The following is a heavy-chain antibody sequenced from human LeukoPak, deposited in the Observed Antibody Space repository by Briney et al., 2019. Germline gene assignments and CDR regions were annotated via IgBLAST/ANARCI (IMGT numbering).Heavy chain of an antibody. CDR3: ARQAYTCAPFDY. Sequence: GDSLKISCKGSGYRVNNYWIGWVRQMPGKGLEWMGIIYPVDSDTRYSPSFQGQVTISADRSISTAYLQWSSLKASDTAMYYCARQAYTCAPFDYWGQGTLVTVSS. D-gene: IGHD2-21*01. J-gene: IGHJ4*02. CDR2: IYPVDSDT. V-gene: IGHV5-51*01. CDR1: GYRVNNYW.